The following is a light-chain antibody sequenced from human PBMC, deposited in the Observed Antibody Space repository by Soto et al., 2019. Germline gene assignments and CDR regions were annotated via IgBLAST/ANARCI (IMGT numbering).Light chain of an antibody. J-gene: IGKJ2*01. V-gene: IGKV1-5*01. CDR2: DAS. CDR3: QQSYSTPLYT. Sequence: DIQMTQSPSTLSASVGDRVTITCRASQNINNWLAWYQQKPGKAPKLLIYDASNLEDGVPSRFSGGGSGTEFSLTISSLQPEDFATYYCQQSYSTPLYTFGQGTKLEIK. CDR1: QNINNW.